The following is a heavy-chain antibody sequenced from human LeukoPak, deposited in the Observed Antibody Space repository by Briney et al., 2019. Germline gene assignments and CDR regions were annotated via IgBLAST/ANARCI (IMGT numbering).Heavy chain of an antibody. J-gene: IGHJ4*02. CDR1: GGSVSRGSSY. Sequence: PSETLSLTCTVSGGSVSRGSSYWTWIRQPPGKRLEWIGYIYYSGSTNYNPSLKSRVSISIDTSKNQFSLNLNSVTAADTAVYYCARETISSSWYRIDYWGQGTLVTVSS. CDR3: ARETISSSWYRIDY. D-gene: IGHD6-13*01. V-gene: IGHV4-61*01. CDR2: IYYSGST.